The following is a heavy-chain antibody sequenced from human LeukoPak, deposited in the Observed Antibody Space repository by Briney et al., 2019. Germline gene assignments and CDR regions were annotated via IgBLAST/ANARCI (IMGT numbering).Heavy chain of an antibody. CDR2: INTDGSST. J-gene: IGHJ4*02. CDR1: GFTFSSYW. Sequence: GGSLRLSCAASGFTFSSYWMHWVRQAPGMGLVWVSRINTDGSSTTYADSVKGRFTISRDNSKNTLFLQMNSLRAEDTAVYFCAKGLRGRYDYWGKGTLVTVSS. CDR3: AKGLRGRYDY. V-gene: IGHV3-74*01. D-gene: IGHD1-26*01.